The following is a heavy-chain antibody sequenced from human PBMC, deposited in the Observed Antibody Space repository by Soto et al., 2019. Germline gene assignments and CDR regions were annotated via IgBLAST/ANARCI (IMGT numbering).Heavy chain of an antibody. Sequence: SETLSLTCTVSGDSINSYSWSWIRQPPGKGLEWIAYIHYSGSTKYNPSPKSRITLSIDTSRNQISLNLSSVTAADTAVYYCARTSISGYDYWGQGILVTVSS. D-gene: IGHD3-9*01. J-gene: IGHJ4*02. CDR3: ARTSISGYDY. CDR2: IHYSGST. CDR1: GDSINSYS. V-gene: IGHV4-59*12.